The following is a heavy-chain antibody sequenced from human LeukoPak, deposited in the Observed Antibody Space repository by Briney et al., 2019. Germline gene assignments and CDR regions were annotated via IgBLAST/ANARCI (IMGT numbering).Heavy chain of an antibody. Sequence: GTSLRLSCAASGFTFSSYAMHWVRQAPGKGLEWVSSISSSSSYIYYADSVKGRFTISRDNAKNSLYLQMNSLRAEDTAVYYCARGTSSYYDSSGYAAYWGQGTLVTVSS. J-gene: IGHJ4*02. CDR3: ARGTSSYYDSSGYAAY. D-gene: IGHD3-22*01. V-gene: IGHV3-21*01. CDR1: GFTFSSYA. CDR2: ISSSSSYI.